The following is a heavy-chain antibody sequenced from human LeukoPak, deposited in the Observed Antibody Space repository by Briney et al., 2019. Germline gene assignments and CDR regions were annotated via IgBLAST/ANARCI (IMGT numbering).Heavy chain of an antibody. D-gene: IGHD4-17*01. CDR2: IYYSGST. CDR1: GGSISSSSYY. CDR3: ARHSRDYGDNFDY. Sequence: SETLSLTCTVSGGSISSSSYYWGWIRQPPGKGLEWIGSIYYSGSTYYNPSLKSRVTISVDTSKNQFSLKLSSVTAADTAVYYCARHSRDYGDNFDYWGQGTLVTVSS. J-gene: IGHJ4*02. V-gene: IGHV4-39*01.